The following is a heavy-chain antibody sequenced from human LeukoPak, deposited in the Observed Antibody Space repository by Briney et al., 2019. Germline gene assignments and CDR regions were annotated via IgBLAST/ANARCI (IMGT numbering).Heavy chain of an antibody. CDR3: AKDPNGDYIGAFDF. CDR2: ITANGGYT. J-gene: IGHJ4*02. D-gene: IGHD4-17*01. V-gene: IGHV3-23*01. Sequence: GGSLRLSCAASAFSFSKFALIWVRQAPGKGLEWVSAITANGGYTLYADAVRGRFTVSRDNSKNTLYLQINSLRPEDTAMYYCAKDPNGDYIGAFDFWGQGTLVTVSS. CDR1: AFSFSKFA.